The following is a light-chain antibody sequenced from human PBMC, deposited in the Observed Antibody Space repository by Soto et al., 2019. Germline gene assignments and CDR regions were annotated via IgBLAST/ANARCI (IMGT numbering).Light chain of an antibody. CDR2: DAS. V-gene: IGKV3-11*01. CDR1: QSVSSY. CDR3: PAYGISP. Sequence: IRLSLSLATLSLNQGERATLSCRASQSVSSYLAWYQQKPGQAPRLLIYDASNRATGIPARFSGSGSGTDFTLSISSLEPDNFAVYSGPAYGISPFGG. J-gene: IGKJ4*01.